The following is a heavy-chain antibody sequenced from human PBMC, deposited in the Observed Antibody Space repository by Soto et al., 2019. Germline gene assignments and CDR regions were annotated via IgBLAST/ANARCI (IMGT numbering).Heavy chain of an antibody. J-gene: IGHJ5*02. Sequence: GGSLRLSCAASGFTFSDHYMDWVRQAPGKGLEWVGRTRNKANSYTTEYAASVKGRFTISRDDSKNSLYLQMNSLKTEDTAVYYCARAVAQDQVNWFDPWGQGTLVTVSS. CDR2: TRNKANSYTT. CDR1: GFTFSDHY. V-gene: IGHV3-72*01. CDR3: ARAVAQDQVNWFDP. D-gene: IGHD2-15*01.